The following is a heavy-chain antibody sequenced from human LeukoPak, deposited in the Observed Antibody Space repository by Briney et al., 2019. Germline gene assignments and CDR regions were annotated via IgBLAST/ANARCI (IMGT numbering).Heavy chain of an antibody. V-gene: IGHV3-23*01. CDR2: SGDSDGST. J-gene: IGHJ4*02. D-gene: IGHD2-15*01. Sequence: GGSLRLSCAASGFTFSGSGMGWVRQAPGKGLEWISSSGDSDGSTYYADSLKGRFTISRDNSKIALYLQMNNLRAEDTAVYYCAKGGCRGTCNPLAYWGQGALVTVSP. CDR3: AKGGCRGTCNPLAY. CDR1: GFTFSGSG.